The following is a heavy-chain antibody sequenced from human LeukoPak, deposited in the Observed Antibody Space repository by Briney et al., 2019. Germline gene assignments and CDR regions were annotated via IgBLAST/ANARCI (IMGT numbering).Heavy chain of an antibody. CDR3: ARDGAVDIVATNWFDP. D-gene: IGHD5-12*01. J-gene: IGHJ5*02. Sequence: PGGSLRLSCAASGFTFSNYWMSWVRQAPGKGLESVANIKEDGSEKYYEDSVKGRFTISRDNAKNLVYLQMNSLRAEDTAVYYCARDGAVDIVATNWFDPWGQGTLVTVSS. V-gene: IGHV3-7*01. CDR2: IKEDGSEK. CDR1: GFTFSNYW.